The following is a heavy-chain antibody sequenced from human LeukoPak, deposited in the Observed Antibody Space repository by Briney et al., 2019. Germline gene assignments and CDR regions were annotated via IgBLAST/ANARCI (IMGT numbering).Heavy chain of an antibody. CDR2: ISGSGGST. V-gene: IGHV3-23*01. CDR3: ARNYEYSRYYFDY. Sequence: GGSLRLSCAASGFTFSSYAMSWVRQAPGKGLEWVSAISGSGGSTYYADSAKGRFTISRDNSKNTLYLQMNSLRAEDTAVYYCARNYEYSRYYFDYWGQGTLVTVSS. CDR1: GFTFSSYA. J-gene: IGHJ4*02. D-gene: IGHD6-6*01.